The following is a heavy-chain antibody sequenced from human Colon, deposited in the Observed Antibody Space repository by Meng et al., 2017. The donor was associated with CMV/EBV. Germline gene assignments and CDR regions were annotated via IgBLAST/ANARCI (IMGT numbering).Heavy chain of an antibody. Sequence: SVQVSCKASGGTFSSYAISWVRQAAGQGREWMGGIIPVLGIANYAQKFQGRVTITADKSTSTAYMELSSLRSEDTAVYYCARDHCSSTSCYTGWFDPWGQGTLVTVSS. D-gene: IGHD2-2*02. CDR1: GGTFSSYA. CDR2: IIPVLGIA. V-gene: IGHV1-69*10. CDR3: ARDHCSSTSCYTGWFDP. J-gene: IGHJ5*02.